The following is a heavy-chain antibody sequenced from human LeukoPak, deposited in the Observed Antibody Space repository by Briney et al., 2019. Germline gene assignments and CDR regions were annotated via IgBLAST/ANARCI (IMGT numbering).Heavy chain of an antibody. CDR1: GGSISSGGYS. J-gene: IGHJ4*02. CDR2: IYHSGST. D-gene: IGHD2-15*01. Sequence: SQTLSPTCAVSGGSISSGGYSWSWIRQPPGKGLEWIGYIYHSGSTYYNPSLKSRVTISVDRSKNQFSLKLSSVTAADTAVYYCARRRSYCSGGSCYTVFDYWGQGTLVTVSS. V-gene: IGHV4-30-2*01. CDR3: ARRRSYCSGGSCYTVFDY.